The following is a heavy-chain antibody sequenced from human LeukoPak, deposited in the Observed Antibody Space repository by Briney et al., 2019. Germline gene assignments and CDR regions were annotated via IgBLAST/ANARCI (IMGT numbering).Heavy chain of an antibody. CDR2: IIPILGIA. V-gene: IGHV1-69*02. CDR3: ARAGSSGWSHYDXFDI. D-gene: IGHD6-19*01. J-gene: IGHJ3*02. Sequence: SVKVSCKASGGTFSSYTISWVRQAPGQGLEWMGRIIPILGIANYAQKFQGRVTITADKSTSTAYRELRSLSSEDTGGDYCARAGSSGWSHYDXFDIWGQGTMVTVSS. CDR1: GGTFSSYT.